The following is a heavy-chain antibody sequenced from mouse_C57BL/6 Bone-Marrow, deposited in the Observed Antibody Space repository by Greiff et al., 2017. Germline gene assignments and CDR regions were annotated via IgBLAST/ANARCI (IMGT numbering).Heavy chain of an antibody. J-gene: IGHJ3*01. Sequence: EVNVVASGGGLVKPGGSLKLSCAASGFTFSSYTMSWVRQTPEKRLEWVATISGGGGNTYYPDSVKGRFTISRDNAKNTLYLQMSSLRSEDTALYYCARPSYWGQGTLVTVSA. CDR2: ISGGGGNT. CDR3: ARPSY. CDR1: GFTFSSYT. V-gene: IGHV5-9*01.